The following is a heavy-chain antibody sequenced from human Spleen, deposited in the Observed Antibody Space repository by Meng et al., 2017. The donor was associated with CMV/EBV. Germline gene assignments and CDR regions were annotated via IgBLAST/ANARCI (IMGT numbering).Heavy chain of an antibody. D-gene: IGHD4-23*01. CDR1: GYTLTDLS. CDR2: FDPEDGET. J-gene: IGHJ2*01. Sequence: GYTLTDLSMHWVRQAPGKGLEWMGGFDPEDGETIYAQKFQGRVTMTEDTSTDTAYMELSSLRSEDTAVYYCATRKDIGGNLFWYFDLWGRGTLVTVSS. CDR3: ATRKDIGGNLFWYFDL. V-gene: IGHV1-24*01.